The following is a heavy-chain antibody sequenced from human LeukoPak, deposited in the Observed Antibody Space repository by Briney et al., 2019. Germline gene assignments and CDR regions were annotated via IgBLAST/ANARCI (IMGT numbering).Heavy chain of an antibody. Sequence: GASVKVSCKASGYTFTGYYMHWVRQGPGQGLEWMGWINPNSGGTNYEQKFQGRVTMTRDTSISTAYMELSRLRSDDTAVYYCARGASGVYTVTTSWFDPWGQGTLVTVSS. CDR2: INPNSGGT. D-gene: IGHD4-17*01. CDR3: ARGASGVYTVTTSWFDP. J-gene: IGHJ5*02. CDR1: GYTFTGYY. V-gene: IGHV1-2*02.